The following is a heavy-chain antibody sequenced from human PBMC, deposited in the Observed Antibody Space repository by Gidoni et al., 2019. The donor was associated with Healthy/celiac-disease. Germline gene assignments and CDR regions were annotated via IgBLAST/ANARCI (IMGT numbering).Heavy chain of an antibody. CDR2: ISSSSSYI. Sequence: EVQLVESGGGLVKPGGSLRLSCAASGFTFSSYSMNWVRQAPGKGLEWVSSISSSSSYIYYADSVKGRFTISRDNAKNSLYLQMNSLRAEDTAVYYCAREYPSLNDAFDIWGQGTMVTVSS. CDR1: GFTFSSYS. D-gene: IGHD2-2*01. CDR3: AREYPSLNDAFDI. V-gene: IGHV3-21*01. J-gene: IGHJ3*02.